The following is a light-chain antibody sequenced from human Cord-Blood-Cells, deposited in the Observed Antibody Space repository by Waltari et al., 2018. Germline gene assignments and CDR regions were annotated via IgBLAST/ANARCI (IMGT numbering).Light chain of an antibody. CDR2: AAS. J-gene: IGKJ2*01. CDR3: QQSYSTPYT. V-gene: IGKV1-39*01. Sequence: DIQMTQSPSSLSASVGDRVTITCRASQSISSYLNWYQQKPGKAPKLLIYAASSLQSGVPSRFSGSGSGTDCTLTISSLQPEDFATYYCQQSYSTPYTFGQG. CDR1: QSISSY.